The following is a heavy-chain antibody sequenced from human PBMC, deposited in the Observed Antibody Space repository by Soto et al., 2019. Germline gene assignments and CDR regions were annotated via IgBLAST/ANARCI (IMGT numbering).Heavy chain of an antibody. CDR3: AIKLGYFDY. D-gene: IGHD6-6*01. J-gene: IGHJ4*02. V-gene: IGHV1-24*01. CDR1: GYTLTDLS. Sequence: ASVKVSCKVSGYTLTDLSMHWVRQAPGKGLEWMGGFDPEEGKTVYAQRFPGRLTMTGDTSTDTRYMELHSLTSDDTAVYYCAIKLGYFDYWGQGTLVTVSS. CDR2: FDPEEGKT.